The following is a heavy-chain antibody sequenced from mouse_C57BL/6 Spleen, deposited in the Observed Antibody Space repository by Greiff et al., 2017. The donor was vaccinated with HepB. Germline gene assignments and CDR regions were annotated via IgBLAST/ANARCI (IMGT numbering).Heavy chain of an antibody. CDR1: GYTFTSYW. Sequence: QVHVKQPGAELVKPGASVKLSCKASGYTFTSYWMHWVKQRPGQGLEWIGMIHPSSGSTNYNEKFKSKATLTVDKSSSTAYMQLSSLTSEDSAVYYCARDPTTVGRLYYAMDYWGQGTSVTVSS. CDR3: ARDPTTVGRLYYAMDY. J-gene: IGHJ4*01. CDR2: IHPSSGST. D-gene: IGHD1-1*01. V-gene: IGHV1-64*01.